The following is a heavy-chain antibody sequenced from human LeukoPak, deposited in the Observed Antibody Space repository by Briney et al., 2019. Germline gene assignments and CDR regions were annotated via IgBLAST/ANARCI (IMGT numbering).Heavy chain of an antibody. J-gene: IGHJ4*02. CDR1: GGSISSYY. CDR2: IYTSGST. Sequence: SETLSLTCAVSGGSISSYYWSWIRQPAGKGLEWIGRIYTSGSTNYNPSLTSRVTMSVDTSKNQFSLELSSVTAADTAVYYCARDETYGGNSGELHYWGQGTLVTVSS. V-gene: IGHV4-4*07. D-gene: IGHD4-23*01. CDR3: ARDETYGGNSGELHY.